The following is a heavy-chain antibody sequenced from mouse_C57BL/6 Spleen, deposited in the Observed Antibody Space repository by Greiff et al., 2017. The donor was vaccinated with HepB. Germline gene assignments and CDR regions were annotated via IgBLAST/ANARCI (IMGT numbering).Heavy chain of an antibody. CDR1: GFTFTDYY. CDR2: IRNKANGYTT. J-gene: IGHJ3*01. CDR3: ARYNYGSSYGFAY. V-gene: IGHV7-3*01. D-gene: IGHD1-1*01. Sequence: EVMLVESGGGLVQPGGSLSLSCAASGFTFTDYYMSWVRQPPGKALEWLGFIRNKANGYTTEYSASVKGRFTISRDNSQSILYLQMNALRAEDSATYYCARYNYGSSYGFAYWGQGTLVTVSA.